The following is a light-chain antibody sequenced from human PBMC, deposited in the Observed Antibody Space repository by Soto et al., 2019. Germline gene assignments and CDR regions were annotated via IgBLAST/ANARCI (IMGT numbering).Light chain of an antibody. CDR1: QSVSSSY. V-gene: IGKV3-20*01. CDR2: GAS. CDR3: QHYGSLVLT. J-gene: IGKJ4*01. Sequence: EIVLTQSPGTLSLSPGERATLSCRASQSVSSSYLAWYQQTPGQAPRLLIYGASSRATGIPDRLSGSGSGTAFTLTISSLEPEDFAVYYCQHYGSLVLTFGGGTKVEIK.